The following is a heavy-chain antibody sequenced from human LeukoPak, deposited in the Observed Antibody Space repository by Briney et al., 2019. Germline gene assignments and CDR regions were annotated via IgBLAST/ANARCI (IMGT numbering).Heavy chain of an antibody. CDR2: ISAYNGNT. J-gene: IGHJ6*02. CDR1: GYSFTGYY. D-gene: IGHD3-9*01. Sequence: GASVKVSCKASGYSFTGYYMHWVRQAPGQGLEWMGWISAYNGNTNYAQKLQGRVTMTTDTSTSTAYMELRSLRSDDTAVYYCARCRRNTLRYYPYYYYGMDVWGQGTTVTVSS. V-gene: IGHV1-18*04. CDR3: ARCRRNTLRYYPYYYYGMDV.